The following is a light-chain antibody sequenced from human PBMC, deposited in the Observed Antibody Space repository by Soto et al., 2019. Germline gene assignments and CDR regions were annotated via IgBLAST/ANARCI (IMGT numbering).Light chain of an antibody. Sequence: EIVLTQSPGTLSLSPGERATLSCRASQSVCSSYLAWYQQKSGQAPRLLIYGASSRATGIPDRFSGSGSGTDFTLTISRLEPEDFAVYYCQQYGSSPFTFGPGTKVDIK. J-gene: IGKJ3*01. CDR1: QSVCSSY. CDR3: QQYGSSPFT. CDR2: GAS. V-gene: IGKV3-20*01.